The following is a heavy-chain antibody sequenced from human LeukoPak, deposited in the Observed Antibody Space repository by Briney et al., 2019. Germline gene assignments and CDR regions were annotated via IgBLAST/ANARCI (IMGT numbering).Heavy chain of an antibody. CDR2: ISNVGTT. V-gene: IGHV3-23*01. CDR1: GFTFTTYA. J-gene: IGHJ4*02. CDR3: AQGASPDC. Sequence: GGSLRLSCAASGFTFTTYAMSWVRQAPGKGLEWVSSISNVGTTYYADSVKGRFTISRDNSKDTVYLQMNSLRAEDTAVYHCAQGASPDCWGQGTRVTVSS.